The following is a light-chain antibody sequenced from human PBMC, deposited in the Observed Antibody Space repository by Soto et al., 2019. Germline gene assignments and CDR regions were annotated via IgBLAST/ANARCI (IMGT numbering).Light chain of an antibody. CDR1: QSVSSSY. Sequence: EIVLTQSPGTLSFSPGERATLSCRASQSVSSSYLAWYQQKPGQAPRLLIYGASSRATGIPDRFSGSGSGTDFSLTISSREHEDVAVYYCQQYGSSPLYTFGQGTKLEIK. CDR3: QQYGSSPLYT. V-gene: IGKV3-20*01. CDR2: GAS. J-gene: IGKJ2*01.